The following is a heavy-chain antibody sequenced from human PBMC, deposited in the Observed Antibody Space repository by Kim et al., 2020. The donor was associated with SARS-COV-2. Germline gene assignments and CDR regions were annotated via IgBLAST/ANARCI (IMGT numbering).Heavy chain of an antibody. CDR2: K. D-gene: IGHD6-6*01. J-gene: IGHJ4*02. Sequence: KYDVDSVTGRVTISRDNAKNSLYLQMNSLRAEDAAVYYCARSGYSSSSVWGQGTLVTVSS. V-gene: IGHV3-7*04. CDR3: ARSGYSSSSV.